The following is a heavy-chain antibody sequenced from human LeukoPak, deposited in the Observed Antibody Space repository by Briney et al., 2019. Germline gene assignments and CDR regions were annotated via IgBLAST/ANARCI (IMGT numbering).Heavy chain of an antibody. J-gene: IGHJ4*02. V-gene: IGHV4-4*07. CDR3: AREPYCSSTSCYGVDY. Sequence: PSETLSLTCTVSGGSISSYYWSWIRQPAGKGLEWIGRIYTSGSTNYNPSLKSRVTMSVDTSKNQFSLKLSSVTAADTAVYYCAREPYCSSTSCYGVDYWGQGTLVTVSS. CDR1: GGSISSYY. D-gene: IGHD2-2*01. CDR2: IYTSGST.